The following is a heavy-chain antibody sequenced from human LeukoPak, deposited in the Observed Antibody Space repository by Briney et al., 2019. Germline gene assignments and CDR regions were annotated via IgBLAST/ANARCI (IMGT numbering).Heavy chain of an antibody. J-gene: IGHJ4*02. CDR1: GFTVSASY. CDR3: ARGVSCWYKDPFDY. V-gene: IGHV3-66*01. D-gene: IGHD6-13*01. CDR2: IYSGGST. Sequence: GGSLRLSCAASGFTVSASYLSWVRQPPGKVLQWVSVIYSGGSTYYADSVKGRFTISRDNSKNTLYLQMNSLRAEDTDVYYCARGVSCWYKDPFDYWGQGTLVTVSS.